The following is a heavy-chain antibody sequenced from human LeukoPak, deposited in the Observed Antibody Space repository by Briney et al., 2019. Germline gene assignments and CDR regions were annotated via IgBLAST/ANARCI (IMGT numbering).Heavy chain of an antibody. Sequence: PSQTLSLTCTVSGGSISSGDYYWSWIRQPPGKGLEWIGYIYCSGSTYYNPSLKSRVTISVDTSKNQFSLKLSSVTAADTAVYYCASGPPIYYYYMDVWGKGTTVTVSS. J-gene: IGHJ6*03. CDR3: ASGPPIYYYYMDV. CDR1: GGSISSGDYY. CDR2: IYCSGST. V-gene: IGHV4-30-4*08.